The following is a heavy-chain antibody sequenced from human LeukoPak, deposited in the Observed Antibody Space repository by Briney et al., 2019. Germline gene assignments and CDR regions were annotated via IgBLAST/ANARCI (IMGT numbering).Heavy chain of an antibody. V-gene: IGHV3-23*01. Sequence: GGSLGLSCAASGFTFSSYAMSWVRQAPGKGLEWVSAISGSGGSTYYADSVKGRFTISRDNSKNTLYLQMNSLRAEDTAVYYCAKDRGHLVVVITSAPDYWGQGTLVTVSS. CDR1: GFTFSSYA. CDR2: ISGSGGST. CDR3: AKDRGHLVVVITSAPDY. J-gene: IGHJ4*02. D-gene: IGHD3-22*01.